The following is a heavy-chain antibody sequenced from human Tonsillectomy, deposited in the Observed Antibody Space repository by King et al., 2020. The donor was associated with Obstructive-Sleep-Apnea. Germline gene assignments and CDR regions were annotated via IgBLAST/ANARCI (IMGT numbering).Heavy chain of an antibody. J-gene: IGHJ4*02. CDR2: IYYSGST. CDR3: ARDSTYFGTDY. V-gene: IGHV4-31*03. Sequence: QLQESGPGLVKPSQTLSLTCTVSGGSISSGGYYWSWIRQHPGKGLEWIWYIYYSGSTYYNPSLKSRVTISVDTSKNQFSLKLSSVSAADTAMYYCARDSTYFGTDYWGQGTLVTVSS. CDR1: GGSISSGGYY. D-gene: IGHD1-1*01.